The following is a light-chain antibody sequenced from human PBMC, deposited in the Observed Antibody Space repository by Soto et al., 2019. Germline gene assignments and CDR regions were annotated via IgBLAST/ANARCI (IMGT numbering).Light chain of an antibody. V-gene: IGKV1-6*01. CDR2: AAS. CDR3: VQDYDYPLT. J-gene: IGKJ4*01. CDR1: QGIRND. Sequence: AIQMTQSPSSLSASVGDRVTITCRASQGIRNDLGWYQQKPGKAPKLLIYAASTLQSGVQSRFSGSGSGTDFTLTIGSLQPEDFATYYCVQDYDYPLTFGGGTKVEIK.